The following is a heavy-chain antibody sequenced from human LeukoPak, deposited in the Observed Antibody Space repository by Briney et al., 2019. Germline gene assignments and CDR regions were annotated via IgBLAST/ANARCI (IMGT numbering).Heavy chain of an antibody. V-gene: IGHV5-51*01. CDR2: IYPGDSDT. CDR1: GYSFTRYW. J-gene: IGHJ4*02. D-gene: IGHD2-21*02. Sequence: NAGESLQISCKGSGYSFTRYWIGWERQMPGKGLEWMGIIYPGDSDTRYSPSFQGQVTISVDNSNNTADLQWSSLKASDTAMYFCARSHGDYWGQGTLVTVSS. CDR3: ARSHGDY.